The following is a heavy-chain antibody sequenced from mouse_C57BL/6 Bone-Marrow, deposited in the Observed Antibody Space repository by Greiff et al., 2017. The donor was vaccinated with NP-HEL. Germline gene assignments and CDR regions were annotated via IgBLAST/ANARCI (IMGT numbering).Heavy chain of an antibody. Sequence: QVQLQQSGAELVKPGASVKISCKASGYAFSSYWMNWVKQRPGKGLEWIGQIYPGDGDTNYNGKFKGKATLTADKSSSTAYMQLSSLTSEDSAVYFCARTNYYGSRFAYWGQGTLVTVSA. CDR2: IYPGDGDT. V-gene: IGHV1-80*01. J-gene: IGHJ3*01. CDR3: ARTNYYGSRFAY. D-gene: IGHD1-1*01. CDR1: GYAFSSYW.